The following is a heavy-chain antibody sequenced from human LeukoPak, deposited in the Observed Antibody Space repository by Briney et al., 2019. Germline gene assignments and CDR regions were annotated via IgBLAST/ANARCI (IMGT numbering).Heavy chain of an antibody. CDR2: ISSSSSYI. J-gene: IGHJ3*02. CDR3: AKSEAPWELQDEYDFDI. Sequence: GGSLRLSCAASGFTFSSYSMNWVRQAPGKGLEWVSSISSSSSYIYYADSVKGRFTISRDNAKNSLYLQMNSLRAEDTAVYYCAKSEAPWELQDEYDFDIWGQGTMFTVSS. V-gene: IGHV3-21*01. CDR1: GFTFSSYS. D-gene: IGHD1-26*01.